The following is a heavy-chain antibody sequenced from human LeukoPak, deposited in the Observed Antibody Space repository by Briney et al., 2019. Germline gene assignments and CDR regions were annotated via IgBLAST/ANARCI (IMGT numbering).Heavy chain of an antibody. J-gene: IGHJ5*02. CDR1: GYNFTNYG. CDR2: ISAHNGNT. D-gene: IGHD4-17*01. Sequence: GASVKVSCKASGYNFTNYGIIWVRQTPGQGLQWMGWISAHNGNTNYAQKLQGRVTLTTDTSTSTVYMELRSLTSDDTAVYYCARGFGRGIHTIPILGDENWFDPWGQGTLVTVSS. V-gene: IGHV1-18*01. CDR3: ARGFGRGIHTIPILGDENWFDP.